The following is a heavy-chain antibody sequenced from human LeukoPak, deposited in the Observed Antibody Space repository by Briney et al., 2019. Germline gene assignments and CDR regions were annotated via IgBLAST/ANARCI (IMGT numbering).Heavy chain of an antibody. D-gene: IGHD6-6*01. Sequence: SETLSLTCTVSGGSISNYYWSWIRQPPGKGLEWIGSIYYSGSTYYNPSLKSRVTISVDTSKNQFSLKLSSVTAADTAVYYCARLSPPDAQLVDFDYWGQGTLVTVSS. V-gene: IGHV4-39*01. J-gene: IGHJ4*02. CDR2: IYYSGST. CDR3: ARLSPPDAQLVDFDY. CDR1: GGSISNYY.